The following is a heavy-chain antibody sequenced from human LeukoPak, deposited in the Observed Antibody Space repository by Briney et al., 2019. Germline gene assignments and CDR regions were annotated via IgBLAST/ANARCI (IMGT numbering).Heavy chain of an antibody. J-gene: IGHJ5*02. D-gene: IGHD3-16*01. CDR2: IGGRGGST. V-gene: IGHV3-23*01. CDR3: GKEGGA. CDR1: GFRFIDFT. Sequence: GGSLRLSCAASGFRFIDFTMTWVRQAPGKGPEWVSAIGGRGGSTYYADSVGGRFTISRDNSKDMVYLQMNSLKVEDTATYYCGKEGGAWGQGTKVTVSS.